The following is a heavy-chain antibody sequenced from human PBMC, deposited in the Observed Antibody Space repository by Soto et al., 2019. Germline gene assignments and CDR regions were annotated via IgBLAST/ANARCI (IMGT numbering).Heavy chain of an antibody. J-gene: IGHJ6*02. Sequence: QVQLVESGGGVVQPERSQRLSCAASEFTFGTYVMHWVRQAPGKGLEWVALISFDGSSQYDADSVNGWFTIFRDNSRNMMYLQMNSLRPEDTAVYYCARDMINLIMGGMSALDVWGHGTTVTVSS. CDR2: ISFDGSSQ. V-gene: IGHV3-30*04. D-gene: IGHD3-16*01. CDR3: ARDMINLIMGGMSALDV. CDR1: EFTFGTYV.